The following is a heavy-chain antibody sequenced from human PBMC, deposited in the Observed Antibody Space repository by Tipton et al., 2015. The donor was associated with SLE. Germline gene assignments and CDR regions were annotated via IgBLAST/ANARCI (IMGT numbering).Heavy chain of an antibody. CDR2: IYPGDSDT. D-gene: IGHD6-13*01. CDR3: ARHLGSSSWRRRDAFDI. V-gene: IGHV5-51*01. J-gene: IGHJ3*02. Sequence: QLVQSGAEVKKPGESLKISCKGSGYSFTSYWIGWVRQMPGKGLEWMGIIYPGDSDTRYSPSFQRQVTISADKSISTAYLQWSSLKASDTAMYYCARHLGSSSWRRRDAFDIWGQGTMGTVSS. CDR1: GYSFTSYW.